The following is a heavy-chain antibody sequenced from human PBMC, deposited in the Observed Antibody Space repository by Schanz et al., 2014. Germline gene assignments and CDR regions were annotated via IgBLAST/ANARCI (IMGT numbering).Heavy chain of an antibody. V-gene: IGHV3-23*04. CDR3: AKGKSEVRGIILDY. CDR1: GFTFSSYG. Sequence: VQLVESGGGVVQPGRSRRLSCEASGFTFSSYGMHWVRQAPGKGLEWVATISGSSENTYYADSVKGRVTISRDNSRNTLFLQMRNLRADDTALYYCAKGKSEVRGIILDYWGQGTMVVVSS. CDR2: ISGSSENT. J-gene: IGHJ4*02. D-gene: IGHD3-10*01.